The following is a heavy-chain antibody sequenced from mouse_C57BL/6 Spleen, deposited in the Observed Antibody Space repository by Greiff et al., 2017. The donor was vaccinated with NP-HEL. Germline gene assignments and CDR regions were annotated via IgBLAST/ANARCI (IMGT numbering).Heavy chain of an antibody. CDR2: IHPNSGST. J-gene: IGHJ2*01. Sequence: VQLQQPGAELVKPGASVKLSCKASGYTFTSYWMHWVKQRPGQGLEWIGMIHPNSGSTNYNEKFKSKATLTVDKSSSTAYMQLSSLTSEDSAVYYCARHYYGSNGYFDYWGQGTTLTVSS. CDR1: GYTFTSYW. D-gene: IGHD1-1*01. CDR3: ARHYYGSNGYFDY. V-gene: IGHV1-64*01.